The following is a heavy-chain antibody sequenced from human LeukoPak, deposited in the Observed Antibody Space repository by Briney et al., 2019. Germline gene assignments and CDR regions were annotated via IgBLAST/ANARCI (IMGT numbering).Heavy chain of an antibody. Sequence: GGSLRLSCAASGFTFSSYAMHWVRQAPGKGLEWVSAISGSSGSTYYADSVKGRFTISRDNSKNTLYLQMNSLRGDDTAVYYCAKAFGSSRGYYYDALDVWGQGTTVTVSS. CDR1: GFTFSSYA. V-gene: IGHV3-23*01. CDR2: ISGSSGST. D-gene: IGHD6-13*01. CDR3: AKAFGSSRGYYYDALDV. J-gene: IGHJ6*02.